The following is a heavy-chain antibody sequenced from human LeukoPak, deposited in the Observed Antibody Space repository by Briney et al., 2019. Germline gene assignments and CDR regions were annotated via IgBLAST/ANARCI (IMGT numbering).Heavy chain of an antibody. V-gene: IGHV1-8*01. CDR3: ARGQLERRAYYYYYMDV. D-gene: IGHD1-1*01. Sequence: ASVKVSCKASGYTFTSYDINWVRQATGQGLEWMAYMTPSSGNTGYAQKFQGRVTVTRDTSINTAYMELSSLRSEDTAVYYCARGQLERRAYYYYYMDVWGKGTTVTVSS. J-gene: IGHJ6*03. CDR2: MTPSSGNT. CDR1: GYTFTSYD.